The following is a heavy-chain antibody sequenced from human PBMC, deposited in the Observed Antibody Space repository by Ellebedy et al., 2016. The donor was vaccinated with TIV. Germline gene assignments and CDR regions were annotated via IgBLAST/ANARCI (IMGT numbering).Heavy chain of an antibody. CDR3: ARQISEWWEPQAAAGHVDY. J-gene: IGHJ4*02. CDR2: INHSGST. Sequence: MPSGTLSLTCAVYGGSFSGYYWSWIRQPPGKGLEWIGEINHSGSTNYNPSLKSRVTISVDTSKNQFSLKLSSVTAADTAVYYCARQISEWWEPQAAAGHVDYWGQGTLVTVSS. D-gene: IGHD6-13*01. CDR1: GGSFSGYY. V-gene: IGHV4-34*01.